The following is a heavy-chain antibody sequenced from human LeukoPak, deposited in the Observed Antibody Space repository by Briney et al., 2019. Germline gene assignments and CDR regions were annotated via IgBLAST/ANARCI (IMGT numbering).Heavy chain of an antibody. Sequence: PSETLSLTCTVSGGSISSYYWSWIRQPAGKGLEWIGRIYTSGSTNYNPSLKSRVTMSVDTSKNQFSLKLSSVTAADTAVYYCAREAYYYDSSGYINAFDIWGQGTMVTVSS. D-gene: IGHD3-22*01. CDR2: IYTSGST. CDR3: AREAYYYDSSGYINAFDI. V-gene: IGHV4-4*07. CDR1: GGSISSYY. J-gene: IGHJ3*02.